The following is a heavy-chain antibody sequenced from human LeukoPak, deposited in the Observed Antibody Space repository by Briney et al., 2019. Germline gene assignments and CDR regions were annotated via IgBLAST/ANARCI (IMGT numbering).Heavy chain of an antibody. CDR2: IYSGGST. V-gene: IGHV3-66*04. CDR1: GFTVSSNY. Sequence: PGGSLRLSCAASGFTVSSNYMSWVRQAPGKGLEWVSVIYSGGSTYYADSVKGRFTISRDNSKNTLYLQMNSLRAEDTAVYYCARLTMLRGVLYGTDWHFDLWGRGTLVTVSS. J-gene: IGHJ2*01. D-gene: IGHD3-10*01. CDR3: ARLTMLRGVLYGTDWHFDL.